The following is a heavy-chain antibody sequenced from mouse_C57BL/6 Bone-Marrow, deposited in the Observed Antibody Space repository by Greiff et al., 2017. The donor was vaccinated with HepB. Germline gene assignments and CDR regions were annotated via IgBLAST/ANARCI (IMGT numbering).Heavy chain of an antibody. V-gene: IGHV1-26*01. Sequence: EVQLQQSGPELVKPGASVKISCKASGYTFTDYYMNWVKQSHGKSLEWIGDINPNNGGTSYNQKFKGKATLTVDKSSSTAYMELRSLTSEDSAVYYCARGGYDGSLDVWGTGTTVTVSS. J-gene: IGHJ1*03. D-gene: IGHD2-3*01. CDR2: INPNNGGT. CDR1: GYTFTDYY. CDR3: ARGGYDGSLDV.